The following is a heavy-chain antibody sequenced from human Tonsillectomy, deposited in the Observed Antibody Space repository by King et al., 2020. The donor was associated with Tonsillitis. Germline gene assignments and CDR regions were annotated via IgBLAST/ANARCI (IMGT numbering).Heavy chain of an antibody. J-gene: IGHJ4*02. Sequence: QLVESGGGLVKPGGSLRLSCAASGFTSSNAWMSWVRQAPGTGLEWVGRIKSKTDGGTTDYAAPVKGRFTISRDDSKNTLYLQMNSLKTEDTAVYYCTTMITIFGVVVNWGQGTLVTVSS. CDR1: GFTSSNAW. V-gene: IGHV3-15*01. CDR3: TTMITIFGVVVN. D-gene: IGHD3-3*01. CDR2: IKSKTDGGTT.